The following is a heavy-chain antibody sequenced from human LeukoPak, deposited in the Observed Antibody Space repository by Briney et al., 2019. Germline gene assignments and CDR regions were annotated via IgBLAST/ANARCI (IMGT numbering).Heavy chain of an antibody. J-gene: IGHJ6*02. CDR2: IKQDGSEK. CDR3: ARAFGYCSSTSCWYYYYYGMDV. D-gene: IGHD2-2*03. Sequence: GGSLRLSCAASGFTLSSYWTSWVRQAPGKGLEWVANIKQDGSEKYYVDSVKGRFTISRDNAKNSLYLQMNSLRAEDTAVYYCARAFGYCSSTSCWYYYYYGMDVWGQGTTVTVSS. CDR1: GFTLSSYW. V-gene: IGHV3-7*03.